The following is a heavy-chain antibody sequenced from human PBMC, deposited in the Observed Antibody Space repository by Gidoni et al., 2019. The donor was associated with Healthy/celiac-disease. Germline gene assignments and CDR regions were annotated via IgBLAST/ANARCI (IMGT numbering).Heavy chain of an antibody. CDR1: GFTLRSYG. Sequence: QVQLVESGGGVVQPGRSLRLSCAASGFTLRSYGMHWVRQAPGKGLEWVAVIWYDGSNKYYADSVKGRFTISRDNSKNTLYLQMNSLRAEDTAVYNCARAGGGYDPMIDYWGQGTLVTVSS. CDR2: IWYDGSNK. CDR3: ARAGGGYDPMIDY. D-gene: IGHD5-12*01. V-gene: IGHV3-33*01. J-gene: IGHJ4*02.